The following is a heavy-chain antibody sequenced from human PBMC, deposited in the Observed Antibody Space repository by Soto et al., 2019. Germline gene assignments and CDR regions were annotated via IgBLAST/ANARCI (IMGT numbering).Heavy chain of an antibody. CDR2: ISGSGGST. CDR3: AKLHLYYYDSSGYTCDVLDI. J-gene: IGHJ3*02. D-gene: IGHD3-22*01. V-gene: IGHV3-23*01. Sequence: GSLRLSCAASGFTFSSYAMSWVRQAPGKGLEWVSAISGSGGSTYYADSVKGRFTISRDNSKNTLYLQMNSLRAEDTAVYYCAKLHLYYYDSSGYTCDVLDIWAQGTMV. CDR1: GFTFSSYA.